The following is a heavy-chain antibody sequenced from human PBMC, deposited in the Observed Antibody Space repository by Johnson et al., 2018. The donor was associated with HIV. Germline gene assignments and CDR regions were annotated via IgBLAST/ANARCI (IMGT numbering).Heavy chain of an antibody. CDR1: AFTFSNYA. CDR3: ATFGYTSGWIVTDDAFDV. Sequence: QVQLVESGGGVVQPGRSLRLACAASAFTFSNYAMHWVLQAPGKGLEWVAVLSYDGSSKYYAVSLKGRISISRDNSMNTLYLQMNSLRAEDTAVYYCATFGYTSGWIVTDDAFDVWGHGTLVTVSS. D-gene: IGHD6-19*01. CDR2: LSYDGSSK. V-gene: IGHV3-30-3*01. J-gene: IGHJ3*01.